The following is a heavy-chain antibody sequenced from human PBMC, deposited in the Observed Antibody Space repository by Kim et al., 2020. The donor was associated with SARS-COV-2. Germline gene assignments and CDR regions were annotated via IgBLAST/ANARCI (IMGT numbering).Heavy chain of an antibody. D-gene: IGHD5-18*01. CDR1: GGSFSGYY. Sequence: SETLSLTCAVYGGSFSGYYWSWIRQPPGKGLEWIGEINHSGSTNYNPSLKSRVTISVDTSKNQFSLKLSSVTAADTAVYYCARGGRHSYGPRDAFDIWGQGTMVTVSS. V-gene: IGHV4-34*01. J-gene: IGHJ3*02. CDR3: ARGGRHSYGPRDAFDI. CDR2: INHSGST.